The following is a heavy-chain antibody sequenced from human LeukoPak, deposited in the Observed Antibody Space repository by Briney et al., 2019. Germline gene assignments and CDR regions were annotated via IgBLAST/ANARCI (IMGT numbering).Heavy chain of an antibody. CDR3: ARLKGFVVVPAASSFDY. J-gene: IGHJ4*02. D-gene: IGHD2-2*01. CDR2: INHSGST. Sequence: SETLSLTCAVYGGSFSGYYWSWIRQPPGKGLEWIGEINHSGSTNYNPSLKSRVTISVDTSKNQFSLKLSSVTAADTAVYYCARLKGFVVVPAASSFDYWGQGTLVTVSS. V-gene: IGHV4-34*01. CDR1: GGSFSGYY.